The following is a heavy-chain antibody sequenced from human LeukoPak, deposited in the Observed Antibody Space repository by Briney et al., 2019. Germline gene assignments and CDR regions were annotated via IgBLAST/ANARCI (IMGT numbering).Heavy chain of an antibody. CDR1: GGSISSSSYY. V-gene: IGHV4-39*01. Sequence: SETLSLTCTVSGGSISSSSYYWGWIRQPPGEGLEWIGSIYYSGSTYYNPSLKSRVTISVDTSKNQFSLKLSSVTAADTAVYYCARIYTWRHIVVVTATRDWYFDLWGRGTLVTVSS. D-gene: IGHD2-21*02. J-gene: IGHJ2*01. CDR2: IYYSGST. CDR3: ARIYTWRHIVVVTATRDWYFDL.